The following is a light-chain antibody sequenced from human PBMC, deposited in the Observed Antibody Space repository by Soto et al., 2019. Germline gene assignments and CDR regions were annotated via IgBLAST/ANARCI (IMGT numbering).Light chain of an antibody. Sequence: IVLTQSPGTLSWSPGARATLSCGASQSVTNNFLAWYQQKPGQAPRLLIYGASSRATGVPDRFSGSGSGTDFTLTISRLEPGDFAVYYCQQYGTPLFTFGPGTKVDIK. CDR1: QSVTNNF. V-gene: IGKV3-20*01. CDR2: GAS. J-gene: IGKJ3*01. CDR3: QQYGTPLFT.